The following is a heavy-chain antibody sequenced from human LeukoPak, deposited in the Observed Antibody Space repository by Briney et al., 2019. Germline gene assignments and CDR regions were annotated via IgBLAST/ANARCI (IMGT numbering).Heavy chain of an antibody. V-gene: IGHV4-38-2*02. CDR2: IHYSGNT. CDR1: GYSITSGYY. Sequence: SETLSLTCTVSGYSITSGYYWGWIRPPPGKGLECIGSIHYSGNTYYNPSLKSRVTISVDTSKKQVSLNLSSVTAADTAVYYCARHLDRDGFDPWGQGTLVTVSS. D-gene: IGHD5-24*01. J-gene: IGHJ5*02. CDR3: ARHLDRDGFDP.